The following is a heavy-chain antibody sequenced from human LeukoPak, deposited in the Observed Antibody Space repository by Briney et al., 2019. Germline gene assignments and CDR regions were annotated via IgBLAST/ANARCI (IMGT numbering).Heavy chain of an antibody. D-gene: IGHD5-18*01. CDR3: AKEGDTAMVTSPSLVFDY. V-gene: IGHV3-23*01. CDR1: GFTFSSYG. CDR2: ISGSGGST. J-gene: IGHJ4*02. Sequence: PGGSLRLSCAASGFTFSSYGMSWVRQAPGKGLEWVSAISGSGGSTYYADSVKGRSTISRDNSKNTLYLQMNSLRAEDTAVYYCAKEGDTAMVTSPSLVFDYWGQGTLVTVSS.